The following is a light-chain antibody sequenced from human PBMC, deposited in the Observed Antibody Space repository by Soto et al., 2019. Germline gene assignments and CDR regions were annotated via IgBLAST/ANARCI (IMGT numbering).Light chain of an antibody. CDR3: SSYTSSSTLV. Sequence: QSALTQPASVSGSPGQSITISCTGTSSDVGGYNYVSWYQQHPGKAPKLMIYDVSNRPSGVSNRFSGSKSGNTASLTISGLQAEDEADYYCSSYTSSSTLVFGTGIKLTV. CDR1: SSDVGGYNY. CDR2: DVS. J-gene: IGLJ1*01. V-gene: IGLV2-14*01.